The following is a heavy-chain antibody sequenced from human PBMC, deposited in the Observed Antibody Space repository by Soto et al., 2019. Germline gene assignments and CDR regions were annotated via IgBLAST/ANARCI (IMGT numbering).Heavy chain of an antibody. D-gene: IGHD3-22*01. CDR3: AADYYYDSSGYYPHAFDI. CDR2: IVVGSGNT. V-gene: IGHV1-58*01. Sequence: SVKVSCKASGFTFTSSAVQWVRQARGQRLEWIGWIVVGSGNTNYAQKFQERVTITRDMSTSTAYMELSSLRSEDTAVYYCAADYYYDSSGYYPHAFDIWGQGKMVTVSS. CDR1: GFTFTSSA. J-gene: IGHJ3*02.